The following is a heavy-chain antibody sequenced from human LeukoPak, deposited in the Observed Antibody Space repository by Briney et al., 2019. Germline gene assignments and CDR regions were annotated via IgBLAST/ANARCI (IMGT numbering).Heavy chain of an antibody. D-gene: IGHD3-10*01. CDR2: INKDGSST. V-gene: IGHV3-74*01. Sequence: PGGSLRLSCAASGFNFRSYWMHWVRQAPGKGLVWVSRINKDGSSTSYADSVKGRITISGDNAKTTLYLQMNSLRAEDTAAYYCARDGENYDMDVWGEGTTLTVSS. J-gene: IGHJ6*04. CDR3: ARDGENYDMDV. CDR1: GFNFRSYW.